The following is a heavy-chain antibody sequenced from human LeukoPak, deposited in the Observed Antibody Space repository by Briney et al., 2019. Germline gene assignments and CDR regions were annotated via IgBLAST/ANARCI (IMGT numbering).Heavy chain of an antibody. CDR3: TTTMSSEPYY. Sequence: GGSLRLSCAASGLTFSSYWMHWVCQVPGKGLVWVSRISSDGSSTNYADSVKGRFTISRDNAKNTLYLQMNSLRAEDTAVYYCTTTMSSEPYYWGQGTLVTVSS. D-gene: IGHD3-22*01. J-gene: IGHJ4*02. V-gene: IGHV3-74*01. CDR1: GLTFSSYW. CDR2: ISSDGSST.